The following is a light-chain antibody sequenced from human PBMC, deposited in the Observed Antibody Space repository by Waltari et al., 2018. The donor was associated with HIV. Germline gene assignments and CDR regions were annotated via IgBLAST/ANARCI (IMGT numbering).Light chain of an antibody. J-gene: IGLJ1*01. V-gene: IGLV2-14*03. CDR1: IGDVSTYNS. Sequence: QPALTQPAYVSGSPGQSITISCTGGIGDVSTYNSVAWYQQHPGKTPTLVIYGVSKRPSGVSNRFSGSKSGNTASLTISGLQPDDEAEYYCSSYTTTATLVFGTGTKVTVL. CDR3: SSYTTTATLV. CDR2: GVS.